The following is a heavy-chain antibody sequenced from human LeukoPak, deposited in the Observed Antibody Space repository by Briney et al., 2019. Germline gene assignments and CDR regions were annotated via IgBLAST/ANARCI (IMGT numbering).Heavy chain of an antibody. Sequence: GGSLRLSCTASGFTFGDYAMSRVRQAPGKGLEWVGFIRSKAYGGTTEYAASVKGRFTISRDDSKSIAYLQMNSLKTEDTAVYYCARDLWSGYYPLDYWGQGTLVTVSS. V-gene: IGHV3-49*04. CDR3: ARDLWSGYYPLDY. D-gene: IGHD3-3*01. J-gene: IGHJ4*02. CDR2: IRSKAYGGTT. CDR1: GFTFGDYA.